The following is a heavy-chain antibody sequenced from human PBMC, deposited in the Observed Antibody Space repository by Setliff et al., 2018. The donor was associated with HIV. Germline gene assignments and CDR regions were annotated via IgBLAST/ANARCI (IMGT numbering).Heavy chain of an antibody. D-gene: IGHD3-22*01. V-gene: IGHV4-4*08. CDR1: GGSISNFY. J-gene: IGHJ4*02. CDR3: ARTPGTHYYDRSANFHYFDY. CDR2: IYSTGDT. Sequence: SETLSLTCSVSGGSISNFYWSWIRQPPGKGLEWVGHIYSTGDTNYNPSLKSRVSISVDTSTDHFSLKLSSVTAADTAVYYCARTPGTHYYDRSANFHYFDYWGQGALVTVSS.